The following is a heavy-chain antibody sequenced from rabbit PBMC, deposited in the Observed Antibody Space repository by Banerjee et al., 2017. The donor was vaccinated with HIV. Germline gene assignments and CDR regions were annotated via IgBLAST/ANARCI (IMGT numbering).Heavy chain of an antibody. CDR1: GFSFSSNDY. Sequence: QSLEESGGDLVKPGASLTLTCTASGFSFSSNDYMFWVRQAPGKGLEWIGCIYTGSSDSTYYANWAKGRFTISKASSTTVTLQMTSLTAADTATYFCARDISSGWGADLWGPGTLVTVS. D-gene: IGHD4-1*01. J-gene: IGHJ6*01. V-gene: IGHV1S40*01. CDR2: IYTGSSDST. CDR3: ARDISSGWGADL.